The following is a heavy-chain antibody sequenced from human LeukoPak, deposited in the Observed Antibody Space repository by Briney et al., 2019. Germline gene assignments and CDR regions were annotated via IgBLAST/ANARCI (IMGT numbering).Heavy chain of an antibody. D-gene: IGHD1-1*01. CDR1: GGSISSYY. Sequence: SETLSLTCTVSGGSISSYYWSWIRQPPGKGLEWIGYIFYSGSTNYNPSLKRRVTISVDTSKNQFSLRLSSVNAADTAVYYCARHQSKRRVAPFDYWGQGTLVTVSS. CDR2: IFYSGST. V-gene: IGHV4-59*08. J-gene: IGHJ4*02. CDR3: ARHQSKRRVAPFDY.